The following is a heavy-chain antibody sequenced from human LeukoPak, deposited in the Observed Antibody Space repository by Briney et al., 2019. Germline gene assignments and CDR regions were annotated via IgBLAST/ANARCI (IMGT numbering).Heavy chain of an antibody. CDR3: ARGVVIAIPYYYYYYMDV. J-gene: IGHJ6*03. D-gene: IGHD2-21*01. V-gene: IGHV4-34*01. Sequence: PSETLSLTCAVYGGSFSGYYWSWIRQPPGKGLEWIGEINHSGSTNYNPSLKSRVTISVDTSKNQFSLKLSSVTAADTAVYYCARGVVIAIPYYYYYYMDVWGKGTTVTVS. CDR1: GGSFSGYY. CDR2: INHSGST.